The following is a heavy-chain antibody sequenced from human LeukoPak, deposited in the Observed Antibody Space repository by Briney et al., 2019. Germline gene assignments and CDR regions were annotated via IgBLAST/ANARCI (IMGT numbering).Heavy chain of an antibody. CDR2: IYYSGST. CDR3: ARENGLRDVVVVAANRASWFDY. Sequence: SETLSLTCTVSGGSISSGGYYWSWIRQHPGKGLEWIGYIYYSGSTYYNPSLKSRVTISVDTSKNQFSLKLSSVTAADTAVYYCARENGLRDVVVVAANRASWFDYWGQGTLVTVSS. D-gene: IGHD2-15*01. J-gene: IGHJ5*01. V-gene: IGHV4-31*03. CDR1: GGSISSGGYY.